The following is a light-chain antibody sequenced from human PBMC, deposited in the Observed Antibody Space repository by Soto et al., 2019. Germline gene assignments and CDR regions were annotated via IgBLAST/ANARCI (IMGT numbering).Light chain of an antibody. CDR2: EVN. CDR1: SSDIGGYHF. Sequence: QSVLTQPPSASGSPGQSVTISCTGTSSDIGGYHFVSWYQQHPGKAPKLIIYEVNKRPSGVPDRFSGSKSGNTASLTFSGLQADDEGDYYCSSYAGTNKLGVFGGGTKLTVL. CDR3: SSYAGTNKLGV. V-gene: IGLV2-8*01. J-gene: IGLJ3*02.